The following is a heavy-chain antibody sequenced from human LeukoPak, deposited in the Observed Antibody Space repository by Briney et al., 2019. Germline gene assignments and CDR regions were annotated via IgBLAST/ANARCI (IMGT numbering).Heavy chain of an antibody. D-gene: IGHD2-2*01. V-gene: IGHV1-69*13. J-gene: IGHJ6*02. CDR1: GGTFSSYA. CDR2: IIPIFGTA. CDR3: AREDCSSTSCYFHYYYGMDV. Sequence: GASVKVSCKASGGTFSSYAISWVRQAPGQGLEWMGGIIPIFGTANYAQKFQGRVTITADESTSTAYMEPSSLRSEDTAVYYCAREDCSSTSCYFHYYYGMDVWGQGTTVTVSS.